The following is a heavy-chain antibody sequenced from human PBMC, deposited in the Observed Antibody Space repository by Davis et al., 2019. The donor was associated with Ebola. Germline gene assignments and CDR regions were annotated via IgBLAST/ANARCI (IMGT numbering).Heavy chain of an antibody. D-gene: IGHD6-19*01. Sequence: GESLKISCKGSGYSFSSYYITWVRQMPGKGLEWMGRIDPSDSYSNYSPSFQGQVTISADKSISTAYLQWSSLKASDTAMYYCARFTDSSGWSLGYWGQGTLVTVSS. V-gene: IGHV5-10-1*04. CDR3: ARFTDSSGWSLGY. J-gene: IGHJ4*02. CDR2: IDPSDSYS. CDR1: GYSFSSYY.